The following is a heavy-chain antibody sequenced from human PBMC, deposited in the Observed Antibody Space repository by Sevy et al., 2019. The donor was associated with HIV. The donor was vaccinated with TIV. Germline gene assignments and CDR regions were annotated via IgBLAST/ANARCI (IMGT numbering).Heavy chain of an antibody. CDR3: ARDGGSRGMDV. CDR2: IYNGGSK. CDR1: GFTVSSNY. Sequence: GGSLRLSCAASGFTVSSNYMNWVRQAPGKGLEWVSVIYNGGSKYYADSVKGRLTISRDNSKNTLYLQMNSLRAEDAAVYYCARDGGSRGMDVWGKWTTVTVSS. D-gene: IGHD6-13*01. V-gene: IGHV3-66*02. J-gene: IGHJ6*04.